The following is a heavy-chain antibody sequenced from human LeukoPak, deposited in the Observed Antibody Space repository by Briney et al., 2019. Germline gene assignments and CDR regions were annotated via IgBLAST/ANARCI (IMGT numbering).Heavy chain of an antibody. CDR2: ISAYNGNT. CDR1: GYTFTSYG. Sequence: ASVKVSFKASGYTFTSYGISWVRPAPGQGLGWMGWISAYNGNTNYAQKLQGRVTMTTDTSTSTAYMELRSLRSDDTAVYYCARGVATINSHYFDYWGQGTLVTVSS. CDR3: ARGVATINSHYFDY. J-gene: IGHJ4*02. D-gene: IGHD5-12*01. V-gene: IGHV1-18*04.